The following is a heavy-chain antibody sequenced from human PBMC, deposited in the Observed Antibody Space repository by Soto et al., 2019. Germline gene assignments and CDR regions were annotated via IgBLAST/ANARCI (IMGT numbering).Heavy chain of an antibody. CDR1: GYTFAGYY. J-gene: IGHJ6*02. V-gene: IGHV1-2*02. CDR2: INPNSGGT. D-gene: IGHD3-3*01. CDR3: ASSLSVTIFGVVIIPINYYYYGMDV. Sequence: ASGKVSCKASGYTFAGYYMHWVRQAPGQGLEWMGWINPNSGGTNYAQKFQGRVTMTRDTSISTAYMELSRLRSDDTAVYYCASSLSVTIFGVVIIPINYYYYGMDVWGQGTTVTVSS.